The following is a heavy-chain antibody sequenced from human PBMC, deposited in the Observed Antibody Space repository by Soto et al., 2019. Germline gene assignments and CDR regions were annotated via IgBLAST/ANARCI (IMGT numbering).Heavy chain of an antibody. Sequence: PGGSLRLSCAASGFTFSSYSMNWVRQAPGKGLEWVSSISSSSSYIYYADSVKGRFTISRDNAKNSLYLQMNSLRAEDTAVYYCARDVRGGGYDFYGMDVWGQGTTVIVSS. V-gene: IGHV3-21*01. CDR3: ARDVRGGGYDFYGMDV. J-gene: IGHJ6*02. CDR2: ISSSSSYI. D-gene: IGHD5-12*01. CDR1: GFTFSSYS.